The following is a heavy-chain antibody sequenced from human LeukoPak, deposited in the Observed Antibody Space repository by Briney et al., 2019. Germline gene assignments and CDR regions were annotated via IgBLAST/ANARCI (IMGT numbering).Heavy chain of an antibody. CDR1: GFTFSSYS. V-gene: IGHV3-21*01. CDR3: ARGGSDILTQHDY. D-gene: IGHD3-9*01. CDR2: ISSSSRYI. Sequence: SLRLSCAASGFTFSSYSMNWVRQAPGEGLEWVSSISSSSRYINYADSVKGRFTMSRDNAKNSLYLQMNSLRAEDTAVYYCARGGSDILTQHDYWGQGNLVTVSA. J-gene: IGHJ4*02.